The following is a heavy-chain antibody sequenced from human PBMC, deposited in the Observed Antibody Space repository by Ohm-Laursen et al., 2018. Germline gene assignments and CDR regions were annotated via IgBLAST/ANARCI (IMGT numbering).Heavy chain of an antibody. CDR2: ISNNGGST. Sequence: SLRLSCAASGFTFSSYSMQWVRQAPGKRLEYISSISNNGGSTYYANSVKGRFTISRDNAKNSPYLQMNSLRAEDTALYYCVKDLAGWGTYRYIAFDIWGQGTMLTVSS. CDR1: GFTFSSYS. CDR3: VKDLAGWGTYRYIAFDI. J-gene: IGHJ3*02. D-gene: IGHD3-16*02. V-gene: IGHV3-64*01.